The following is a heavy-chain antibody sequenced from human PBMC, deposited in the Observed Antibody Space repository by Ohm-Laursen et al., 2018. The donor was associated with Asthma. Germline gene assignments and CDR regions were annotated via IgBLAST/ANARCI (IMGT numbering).Heavy chain of an antibody. V-gene: IGHV1-18*01. Sequence: ASVKVSCKASGYTFTSYGISWARQAPGQGLEWMGWISAYSGKTDYAQDFQGRVTMITDTSTNTAYMDLTSLTPDDTAVYYCARWGGYCSSATCAAGSFDYWGQGTLVTVSS. CDR3: ARWGGYCSSATCAAGSFDY. CDR2: ISAYSGKT. J-gene: IGHJ4*02. D-gene: IGHD2-2*01. CDR1: GYTFTSYG.